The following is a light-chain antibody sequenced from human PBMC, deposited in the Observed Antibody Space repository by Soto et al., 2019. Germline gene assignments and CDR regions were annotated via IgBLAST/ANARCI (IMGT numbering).Light chain of an antibody. CDR3: SSYTGSSTLV. V-gene: IGLV2-18*02. J-gene: IGLJ2*01. CDR2: EVS. Sequence: QSALTQPPSVSGSHGQSVTISCTGTRSDVGSYNRVSWYQQPPGTAPKLMIYEVSNRPSGVPDRFSGSKSGNTASLTISGLQAEDEADYYCSSYTGSSTLVFGGGTKVTVL. CDR1: RSDVGSYNR.